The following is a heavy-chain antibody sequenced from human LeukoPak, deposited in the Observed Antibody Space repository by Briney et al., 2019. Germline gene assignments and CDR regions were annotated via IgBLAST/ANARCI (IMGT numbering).Heavy chain of an antibody. Sequence: SETLSLTCSVSGASISAYYWSWIRQPPGKGLEWIGYIHYSGTINYNPSLMSRVTITVDSSKNQFSLRLSSVTAADTAVYFCARGHKGLEVWGQGATVTVSS. CDR1: GASISAYY. J-gene: IGHJ6*02. CDR3: ARGHKGLEV. V-gene: IGHV4-59*01. CDR2: IHYSGTI.